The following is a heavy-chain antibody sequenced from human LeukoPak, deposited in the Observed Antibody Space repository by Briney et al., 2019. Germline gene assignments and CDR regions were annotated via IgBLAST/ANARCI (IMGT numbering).Heavy chain of an antibody. Sequence: GGSLRLSCAASGFTFSSYSMNWVRQAPGKGLEWVSSISSSSSYIYYADSVKGRFTISRDNAKNSLYLQRNSLRAEDTAVYYCWRDQAAAGINWGQGSLVAVSS. D-gene: IGHD6-13*01. V-gene: IGHV3-21*01. CDR1: GFTFSSYS. J-gene: IGHJ4*02. CDR2: ISSSSSYI. CDR3: WRDQAAAGIN.